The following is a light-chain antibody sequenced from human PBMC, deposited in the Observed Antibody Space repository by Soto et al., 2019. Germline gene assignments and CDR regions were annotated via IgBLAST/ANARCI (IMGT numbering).Light chain of an antibody. CDR3: QQYNNWPVFT. J-gene: IGKJ3*01. CDR2: GAS. V-gene: IGKV3-15*01. Sequence: EIVMTQSPATLSVSPGERATLSCRASQSVSSNLAWYQQKPGQAPRLLIYGASTRATGIPARFSGSGSGTESTITISSLQSEDFAVYYCQQYNNWPVFTFGPGTKVDIK. CDR1: QSVSSN.